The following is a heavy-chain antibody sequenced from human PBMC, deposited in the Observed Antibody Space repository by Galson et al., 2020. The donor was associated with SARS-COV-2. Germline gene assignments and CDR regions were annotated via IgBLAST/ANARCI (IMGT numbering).Heavy chain of an antibody. V-gene: IGHV1-3*01. J-gene: IGHJ6*02. CDR3: ARTGLELEPFYYYYGMDV. Sequence: ASVKVSCKASGYTFTSYAMHWVRQAPGQRLEWMGWINAGNGNTKYSQKFQGRVTITRDTSASTAYMELSSLRSEDTAVYYCARTGLELEPFYYYYGMDVWGQGTTVTVSS. CDR1: GYTFTSYA. CDR2: INAGNGNT. D-gene: IGHD1-1*01.